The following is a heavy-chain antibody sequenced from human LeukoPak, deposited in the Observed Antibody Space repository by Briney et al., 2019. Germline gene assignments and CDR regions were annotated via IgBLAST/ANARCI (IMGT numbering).Heavy chain of an antibody. CDR3: VRDVHS. CDR2: LSANGGYK. V-gene: IGHV3-64D*09. CDR1: GFTFSSYS. J-gene: IGHJ5*02. Sequence: GGSLGLSCSASGFTFSSYSMQWVRQAPGKGLEYFSGLSANGGYKFYADSVRGRFTISRDNSRNTVDLQMSSLRPDDTAVYYCVRDVHSWGQGTLVTVSS.